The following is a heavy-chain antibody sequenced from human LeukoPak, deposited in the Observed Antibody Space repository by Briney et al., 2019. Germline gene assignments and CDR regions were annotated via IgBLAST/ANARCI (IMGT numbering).Heavy chain of an antibody. CDR2: IYHSGST. J-gene: IGHJ3*02. Sequence: PSETLSLTCAVSGGSISSGGYSWSWIRQPPGKGLEWIGYIYHSGSTYYNPSLKSRVTISVDTSKNQFSLKLSSVTAADTAVYYCARHLNDAFDIWGQGTMVTVSS. CDR1: GGSISSGGYS. V-gene: IGHV4-30-2*03. CDR3: ARHLNDAFDI.